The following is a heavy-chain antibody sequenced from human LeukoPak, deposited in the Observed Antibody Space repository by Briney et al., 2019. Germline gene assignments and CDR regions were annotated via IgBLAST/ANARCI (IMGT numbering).Heavy chain of an antibody. CDR3: ARGVYIAAAQYGY. D-gene: IGHD6-13*01. V-gene: IGHV4-59*01. Sequence: SETLSLTCTVSGGSISSYYWSWIRQPPGKGLQWIGYIYYSGTTSYNPSLKSRVTISVDTSKNQFSLKLSSVTAADTAVYYCARGVYIAAAQYGYWGQGTLVTVSS. CDR1: GGSISSYY. CDR2: IYYSGTT. J-gene: IGHJ4*02.